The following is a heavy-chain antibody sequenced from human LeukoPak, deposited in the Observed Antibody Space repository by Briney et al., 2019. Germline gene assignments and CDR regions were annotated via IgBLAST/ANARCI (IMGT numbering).Heavy chain of an antibody. CDR1: QFTFNGSW. Sequence: PGGSLRLSCADSQFTFNGSWMNWVRQAPGKGLEWVANMDPTGSQKRYVDSVKGRFTISKDNPGASLYFDIHSLRAEDTAIYYCAIWTSGNYWGQGTLVTVSS. V-gene: IGHV3-7*01. CDR3: AIWTSGNY. CDR2: MDPTGSQK. J-gene: IGHJ4*02. D-gene: IGHD1-1*01.